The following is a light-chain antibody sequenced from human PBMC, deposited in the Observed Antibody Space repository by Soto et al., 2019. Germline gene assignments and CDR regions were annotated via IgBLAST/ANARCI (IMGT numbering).Light chain of an antibody. CDR2: GAS. J-gene: IGKJ2*01. CDR1: QSVSSSY. V-gene: IGKV3-20*01. Sequence: EIVLTQSPGNLSLSPGERATLSCRASQSVSSSYLAWYQQKPGQAPRLLIYGASSRATGIPDRFSGSGSGTDFTLTISRLEPEGFAVYYCQQYGSSPPEYTFGQGTKLEIK. CDR3: QQYGSSPPEYT.